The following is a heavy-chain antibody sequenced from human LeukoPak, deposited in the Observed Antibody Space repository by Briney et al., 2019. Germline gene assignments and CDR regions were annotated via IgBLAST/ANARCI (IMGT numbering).Heavy chain of an antibody. V-gene: IGHV3-74*01. J-gene: IGHJ4*02. CDR2: INSDGSWT. D-gene: IGHD6-19*01. CDR3: AKVASADAQARLNY. CDR1: GNYW. Sequence: PGGSLRLSCAASGNYWMHWVRQAPGKGLVWVSHINSDGSWTSYADSVKDRFTISRDYSNNTLYLQMNSLRADDTAVYYCAKVASADAQARLNYWGQGTLVTVSS.